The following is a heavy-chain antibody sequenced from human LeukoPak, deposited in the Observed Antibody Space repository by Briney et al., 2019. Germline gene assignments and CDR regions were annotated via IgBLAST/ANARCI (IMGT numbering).Heavy chain of an antibody. CDR1: GYTFTSYG. CDR2: ISAYNGNT. Sequence: ASVKVSCKASGYTFTSYGISWVRQAPGQGLEWMGWISAYNGNTNYAQKLQGRVTKTTDTSTSTAYMELRSLRSDDTAVYYCARGPTNLYYYDSSGYLFDYWGQGTLVTVSS. V-gene: IGHV1-18*01. CDR3: ARGPTNLYYYDSSGYLFDY. D-gene: IGHD3-22*01. J-gene: IGHJ4*02.